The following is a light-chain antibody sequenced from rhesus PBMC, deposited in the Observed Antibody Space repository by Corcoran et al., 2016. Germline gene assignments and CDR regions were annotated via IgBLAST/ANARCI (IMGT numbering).Light chain of an antibody. CDR3: LQYSSSPWT. J-gene: IGKJ1*01. CDR2: KAS. V-gene: IGKV1-22*01. CDR1: QGISSW. Sequence: DIQMTQSPSSLSASVGDKVTITCRASQGISSWLAWYQKKPGKAPKLLMHKASSLQSGVPSRFSGSGSGTDFTLTISILQSEDFATYYCLQYSSSPWTFGQGTKVEIK.